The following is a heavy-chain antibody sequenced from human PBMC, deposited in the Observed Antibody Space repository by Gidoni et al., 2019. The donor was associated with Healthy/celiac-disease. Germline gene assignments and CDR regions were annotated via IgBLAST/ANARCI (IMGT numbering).Heavy chain of an antibody. V-gene: IGHV3-30-3*01. D-gene: IGHD6-13*01. CDR1: SSYA. Sequence: SSYAMHWVRQAPGKGLEWVAVIAYDGSNKYYADSVKGRFTISRDNSKNTLYLQMNSLRAEDTAVYYCARGGGYSSSDTIDYWGQGTLVTVSS. J-gene: IGHJ4*02. CDR3: ARGGGYSSSDTIDY. CDR2: IAYDGSNK.